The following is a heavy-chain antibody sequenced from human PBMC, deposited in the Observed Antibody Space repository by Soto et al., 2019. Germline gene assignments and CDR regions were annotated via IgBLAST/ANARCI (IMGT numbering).Heavy chain of an antibody. V-gene: IGHV4-4*02. CDR2: IYHSGST. CDR3: ASVRGGYYYAMDV. Sequence: SETLSLTCAVSGGSISSSNWWSWVRQPPGKGLEWIGEIYHSGSTNYNPSLKSRVTISVDKSKNQFSLKLSSVTAVDTAVYYCASVRGGYYYAMDVWGQGTTVT. D-gene: IGHD3-10*02. CDR1: GGSISSSNW. J-gene: IGHJ6*02.